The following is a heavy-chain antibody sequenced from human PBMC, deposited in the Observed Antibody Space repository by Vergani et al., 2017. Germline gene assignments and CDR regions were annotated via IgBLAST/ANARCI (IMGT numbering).Heavy chain of an antibody. J-gene: IGHJ2*01. Sequence: EVQLVESGGGLVKPGGSLRLSCAASGFTFSNAWMNWVRQAPGKGLERVGRIKSKTDGGTTDYAAPVKGRFTISRDDSKNTLYLQMNSLKTEDTAVYYCTTXRGPVVGPDWELLSSNWYFDLWGRGTLVTVSS. V-gene: IGHV3-15*07. CDR1: GFTFSNAW. CDR2: IKSKTDGGTT. CDR3: TTXRGPVVGPDWELLSSNWYFDL. D-gene: IGHD1-26*01.